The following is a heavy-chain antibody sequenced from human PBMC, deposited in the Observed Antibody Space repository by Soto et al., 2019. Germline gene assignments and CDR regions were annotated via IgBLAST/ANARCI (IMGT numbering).Heavy chain of an antibody. D-gene: IGHD6-19*01. CDR2: IYHSGST. V-gene: IGHV4-38-2*01. Sequence: SETLSLTCAVSGYSISSGYYWGWIRQPPGKGLEWIGSIYHSGSTYYNPSLKSRVTISVDTSKNQFSLKLSSVTAADTAVYYCARGSSGWFLYWGQGTLVTVS. CDR1: GYSISSGYY. CDR3: ARGSSGWFLY. J-gene: IGHJ4*02.